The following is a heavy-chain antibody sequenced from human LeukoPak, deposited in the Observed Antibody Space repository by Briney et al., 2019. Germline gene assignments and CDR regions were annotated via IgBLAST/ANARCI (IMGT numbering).Heavy chain of an antibody. CDR1: GFSFSSYE. V-gene: IGHV3-48*03. Sequence: PGGSLTLSCPASGFSFSSYEMHWVRQTAGKGLAWLAYISDSGSTKYYADTVKGRCTISRDNAKHSLYLQMNILRSVDTAVSDCARNLDFDSSGYPFDYWGQGTLVTVSS. J-gene: IGHJ4*02. CDR2: ISDSGSTK. D-gene: IGHD3-22*01. CDR3: ARNLDFDSSGYPFDY.